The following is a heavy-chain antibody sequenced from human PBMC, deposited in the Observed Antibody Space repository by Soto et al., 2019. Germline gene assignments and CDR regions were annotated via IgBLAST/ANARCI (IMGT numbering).Heavy chain of an antibody. CDR2: IIPIFNST. V-gene: IGHV1-69*06. CDR3: AREGRGKKAGYNGLVSLGY. CDR1: GSRFSNYV. J-gene: IGHJ4*02. Sequence: QVQLVQSGAEVKTPGSSLKVSCKVSGSRFSNYVISWVRQAPGHGLEWLGRIIPIFNSTKYAQSFQCRVTITADKSTSPASLELSSLRSDDTAVYYCAREGRGKKAGYNGLVSLGYWGQGTLVTVSS. D-gene: IGHD2-2*02.